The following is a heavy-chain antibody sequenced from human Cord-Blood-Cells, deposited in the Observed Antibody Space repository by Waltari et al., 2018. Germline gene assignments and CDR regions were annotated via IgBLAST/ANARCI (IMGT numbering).Heavy chain of an antibody. CDR3: ARGRRDSSSWYFDY. CDR1: GFTFSSYS. J-gene: IGHJ4*02. D-gene: IGHD6-13*01. V-gene: IGHV3-21*01. Sequence: EVQLVESGGGLVKPGGSLRLSCAASGFTFSSYSMNWVRQAPGKGLDWFSSISSSSSYIYYADSVKGRFTISRDNAKNSLYLQMNSLRAEDTAVYYCARGRRDSSSWYFDYWGQGTLVTVSS. CDR2: ISSSSSYI.